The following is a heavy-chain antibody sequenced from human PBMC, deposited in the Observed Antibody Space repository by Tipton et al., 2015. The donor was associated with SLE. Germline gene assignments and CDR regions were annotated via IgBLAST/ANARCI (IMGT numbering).Heavy chain of an antibody. V-gene: IGHV4-61*08. CDR2: IHYSGTT. CDR1: GASISSGGYY. J-gene: IGHJ4*02. D-gene: IGHD1-14*01. CDR3: ARGKTRVEY. Sequence: TLSLTCTVSGASISSGGYYWSWIRQYPGKGLEWIGYIHYSGTTHDNPSLKSRVTMSVDMSKNQFSLRLTSVTAADTAVYYCARGKTRVEYWGQGTLVTVSS.